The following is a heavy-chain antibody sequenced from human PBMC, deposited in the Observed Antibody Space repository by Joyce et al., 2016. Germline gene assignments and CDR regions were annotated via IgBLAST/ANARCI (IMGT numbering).Heavy chain of an antibody. V-gene: IGHV1-8*01. D-gene: IGHD1-14*01. CDR2: MNPDTGNT. CDR1: GYTFTSYD. J-gene: IGHJ6*02. CDR3: ARPNPPKYYYGMDV. Sequence: GYTFTSYDINWVGQATGQGLEWMGWMNPDTGNTDYAQKFQGRVTMTRNTSIDTAYMELSSLTSEDTAVYYCARPNPPKYYYGMDVWGQGTTVTVSS.